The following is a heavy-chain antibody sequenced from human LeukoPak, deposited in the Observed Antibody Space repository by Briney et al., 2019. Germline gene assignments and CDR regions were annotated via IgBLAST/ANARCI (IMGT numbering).Heavy chain of an antibody. V-gene: IGHV4-39*07. D-gene: IGHD3-22*01. J-gene: IGHJ5*02. CDR3: ARGLRVVVSFDP. CDR2: INHSGST. Sequence: PSETLSLTCTVSGGSISSGDYYWSWIRQPPGKGLEWIGEINHSGSTNYNPSLKSRVTISVDTSKNQFSLKLSSVTAADTAVYYCARGLRVVVSFDPWGQGTLVTVSS. CDR1: GGSISSGDYY.